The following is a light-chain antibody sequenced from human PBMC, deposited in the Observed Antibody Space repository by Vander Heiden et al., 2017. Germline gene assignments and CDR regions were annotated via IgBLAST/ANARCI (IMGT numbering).Light chain of an antibody. J-gene: IGLJ1*01. CDR2: EVS. CDR3: SSYTSSSTLYV. Sequence: QSALTQPASVSGSPGQSITISCPGTSSDVGGYDYVSWSQQQPGKAPKLMIYEVSNRPSGVSNRVSCSKSGTTASLTISGLQAEDEADYYCSSYTSSSTLYVFGTGTKVTVL. V-gene: IGLV2-14*01. CDR1: SSDVGGYDY.